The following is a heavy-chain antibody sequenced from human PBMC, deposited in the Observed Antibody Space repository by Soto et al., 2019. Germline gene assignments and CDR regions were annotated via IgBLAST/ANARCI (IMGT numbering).Heavy chain of an antibody. CDR1: GGSISSYY. J-gene: IGHJ5*02. Sequence: SETLSLTCTVSGGSISSYYWSWIRQPPGKGLEWIGYIYYSGSTNYNPSLKSRVTISVDTSKNQFSLKLSSVTAADTAVYHCARGLITFGGVMSWFDPWGQGTLVTVSS. CDR2: IYYSGST. CDR3: ARGLITFGGVMSWFDP. D-gene: IGHD3-16*01. V-gene: IGHV4-59*01.